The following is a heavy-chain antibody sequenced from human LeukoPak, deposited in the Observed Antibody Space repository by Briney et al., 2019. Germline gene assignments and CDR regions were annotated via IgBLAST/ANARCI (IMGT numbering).Heavy chain of an antibody. J-gene: IGHJ4*02. CDR3: AKNPYEYYFDY. D-gene: IGHD5-12*01. CDR2: INPSSGDT. CDR1: GYSFTGYY. Sequence: ASVKASCKASGYSFTGYYMHWVRQAPGQGLEWMGWINPSSGDTNYALKFQGRVTMTRDTSISTAYMELSSLRSDDTAVYYCAKNPYEYYFDYWGQGTPVTVSS. V-gene: IGHV1-2*02.